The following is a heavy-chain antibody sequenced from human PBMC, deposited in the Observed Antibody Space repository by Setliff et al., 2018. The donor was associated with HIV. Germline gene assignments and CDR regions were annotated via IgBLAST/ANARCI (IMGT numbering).Heavy chain of an antibody. Sequence: ASVKVSCKISGYIFSHYGVTWVRQAPGQGLEYMGYISGYTGITHYAQSFQGRVTMTTDPSKYTAYMELRSLKYDDTAVYYCARDAGTDGPGRWVDPWGQGTMVTVSS. D-gene: IGHD1-1*01. V-gene: IGHV1-18*01. CDR1: GYIFSHYG. J-gene: IGHJ5*02. CDR3: ARDAGTDGPGRWVDP. CDR2: ISGYTGIT.